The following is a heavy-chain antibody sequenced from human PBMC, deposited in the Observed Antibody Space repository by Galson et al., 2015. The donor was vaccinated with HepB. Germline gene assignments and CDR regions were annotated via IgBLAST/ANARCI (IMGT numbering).Heavy chain of an antibody. V-gene: IGHV3-49*03. CDR1: GFTFGDYA. CDR2: IRSKAYGGTT. J-gene: IGHJ4*02. D-gene: IGHD6-13*01. Sequence: SLRLSCAASGFTFGDYAMSWFRQAPGKGLEWVGFIRSKAYGGTTEYAASVKGRFTISRDDSKSIAYLQMNSLKTEDTAVYYCTRDRWRADQIVGSWYYFDYWGQGTLVTVSS. CDR3: TRDRWRADQIVGSWYYFDY.